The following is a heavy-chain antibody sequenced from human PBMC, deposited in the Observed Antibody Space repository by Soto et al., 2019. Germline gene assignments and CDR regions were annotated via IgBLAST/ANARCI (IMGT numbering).Heavy chain of an antibody. CDR2: IIPIFGTA. CDR1: GGTFSSYA. V-gene: IGHV1-69*01. CDR3: ARDGSREETSYGYENPYYFDY. J-gene: IGHJ4*02. Sequence: QVQLVQSGAEVKKPGSSVKVSCKASGGTFSSYAISWVRQAPGQGLEWMGGIIPIFGTANYAQKFQGRVTITADESTSTAYMELGSLRSEDTAVYYCARDGSREETSYGYENPYYFDYWGQGTLVTVSS. D-gene: IGHD5-18*01.